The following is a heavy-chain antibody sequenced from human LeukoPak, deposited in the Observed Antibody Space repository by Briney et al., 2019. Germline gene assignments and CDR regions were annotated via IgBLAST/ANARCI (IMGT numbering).Heavy chain of an antibody. J-gene: IGHJ4*02. Sequence: GGSLRLSCTASGFTFSDYWMTWVRQAPGKGLEGVGNIKQDGSEKNYVDSVKGRFTISRDNAKNSLELQMNSLRDEDTAVYYCARAGGYASSWAYWGQGTLVTVSS. CDR3: ARAGGYASSWAY. V-gene: IGHV3-7*01. CDR2: IKQDGSEK. CDR1: GFTFSDYW. D-gene: IGHD5-12*01.